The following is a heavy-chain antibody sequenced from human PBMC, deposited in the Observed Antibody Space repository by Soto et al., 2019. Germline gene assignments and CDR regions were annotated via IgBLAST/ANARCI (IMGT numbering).Heavy chain of an antibody. J-gene: IGHJ4*02. D-gene: IGHD6-13*01. CDR1: GGTFSNYT. V-gene: IGHV1-69*13. Sequence: SVKVSCKASGGTFSNYTISWVRKTPGQGLEWMGGIIPIFGTANYAQKFQGRVTITADESTSTAYMELSSLRSEDTAVYYCGLDSSSWYYFDYWGQGTLVTVSS. CDR2: IIPIFGTA. CDR3: GLDSSSWYYFDY.